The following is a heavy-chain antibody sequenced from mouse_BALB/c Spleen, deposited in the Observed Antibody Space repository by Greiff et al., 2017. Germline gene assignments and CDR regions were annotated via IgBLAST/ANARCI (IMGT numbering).Heavy chain of an antibody. CDR3: VRQDGSSCFDY. J-gene: IGHJ2*01. CDR1: GFTFNTYA. Sequence: EVQRVESGGGLVQPKGSLKLSCAASGFTFNTYAMNWVRQAPGKGLEWVARIRSKSNNYATYYADSVKDRFTISRDDSQSMLYLQMNNLKTEDTAMYYCVRQDGSSCFDYWGQGTTLTVSS. V-gene: IGHV10-1*02. CDR2: IRSKSNNYAT. D-gene: IGHD1-1*01.